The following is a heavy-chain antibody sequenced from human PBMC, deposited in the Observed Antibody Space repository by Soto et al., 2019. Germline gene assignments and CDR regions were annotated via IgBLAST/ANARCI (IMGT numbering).Heavy chain of an antibody. CDR2: IHYSGST. Sequence: PSESLSLTCSVSGDSLNTSGYYWGWIRQPPGKGLEWIGNIHYSGSTYYNPSLESRVTISVDTSKNQFSLKLSSVTAADTAVYYCASHVGNCISTSCYVNYWGHGTLVTASS. CDR3: ASHVGNCISTSCYVNY. D-gene: IGHD2-2*01. J-gene: IGHJ4*01. CDR1: GDSLNTSGYY. V-gene: IGHV4-39*01.